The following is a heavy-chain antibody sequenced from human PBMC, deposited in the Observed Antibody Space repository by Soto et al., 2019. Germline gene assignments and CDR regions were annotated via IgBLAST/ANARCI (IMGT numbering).Heavy chain of an antibody. Sequence: EVQLLESGGGLVQPGGSLRLSCAASGFTFSSYAMSWVRQAPGKGLEWVSAISGSGGSTYYADSVTGRFTISRDNSKNTLYLQMNSLRAEDTAVYYCAKVGVYGSGSPPFDYWGQGTLVTVSS. CDR2: ISGSGGST. D-gene: IGHD3-10*01. CDR1: GFTFSSYA. V-gene: IGHV3-23*01. CDR3: AKVGVYGSGSPPFDY. J-gene: IGHJ4*02.